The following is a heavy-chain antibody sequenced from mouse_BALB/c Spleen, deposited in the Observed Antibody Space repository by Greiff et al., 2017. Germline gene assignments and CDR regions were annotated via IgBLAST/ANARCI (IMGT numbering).Heavy chain of an antibody. CDR1: GYSITSGYY. Sequence: EVQLVESGPGLVKPSQSLSLTCSVTGYSITSGYYWNWIRQFPGNKLEWMGYISYDGSNNYNPSLKNRISITRDTSKNQFFLKLNSVTTEDTATYYCARATDSSGPSCFAYWGQGTLVTVSA. CDR3: ARATDSSGPSCFAY. J-gene: IGHJ3*01. V-gene: IGHV3-6*02. CDR2: ISYDGSN. D-gene: IGHD3-2*01.